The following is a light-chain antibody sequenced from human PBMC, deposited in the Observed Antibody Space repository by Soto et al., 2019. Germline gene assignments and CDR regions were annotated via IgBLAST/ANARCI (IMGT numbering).Light chain of an antibody. CDR1: QSISSW. CDR2: AAS. V-gene: IGKV1-5*01. CDR3: QQHNTYQGK. Sequence: DIQITQSPSTLSAFVGDRVTITCRASQSISSWLAWYQQTPGKAPKLLIYAASSLQSGVPSRFSGSGSGTEFTLTISSLQPDDFATYYCQQHNTYQGKFGQGTKVDIK. J-gene: IGKJ1*01.